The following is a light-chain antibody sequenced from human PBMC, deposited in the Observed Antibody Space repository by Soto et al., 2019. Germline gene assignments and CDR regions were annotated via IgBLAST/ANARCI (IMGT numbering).Light chain of an antibody. CDR2: DAS. J-gene: IGKJ4*01. Sequence: DIQMTQSPSTLSASVGERDTITCRASQSSSSWLAWYQQKPGKAPKLLIYDASSLESGVPLRFSGSGSGTEFTLTISSLQPDDFAVYYCQQYNSYSLTFGGGTKVEIK. V-gene: IGKV1-5*01. CDR1: QSSSSW. CDR3: QQYNSYSLT.